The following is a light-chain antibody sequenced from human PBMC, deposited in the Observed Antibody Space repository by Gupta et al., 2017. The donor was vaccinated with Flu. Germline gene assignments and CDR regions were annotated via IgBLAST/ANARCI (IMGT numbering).Light chain of an antibody. V-gene: IGKV1-9*01. Sequence: PTFMSASVGDRVTITCRASQGMGRYLAWYQQKPGRAPKLLIYATSTLQSGVPARFSGSGSGTEFTLTIDRLEPEDFAKYYCEQSDTYPCTFGHGTKVDVK. J-gene: IGKJ3*01. CDR3: EQSDTYPCT. CDR2: ATS. CDR1: QGMGRY.